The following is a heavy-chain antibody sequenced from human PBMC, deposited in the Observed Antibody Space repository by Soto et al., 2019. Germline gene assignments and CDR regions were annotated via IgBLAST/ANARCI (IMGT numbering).Heavy chain of an antibody. J-gene: IGHJ4*02. Sequence: PGGSLRLSCAASGFTFSSYGMHWVRQAPGKGLEWVAVIWYDGSNKYYADSVKGRFTISRDNSKNTLYLQMNSLRAEDTAVYYXARDATGSSGWTGGYFDYWGQGTLVTAPQ. V-gene: IGHV3-33*01. CDR1: GFTFSSYG. CDR3: ARDATGSSGWTGGYFDY. CDR2: IWYDGSNK. D-gene: IGHD6-19*01.